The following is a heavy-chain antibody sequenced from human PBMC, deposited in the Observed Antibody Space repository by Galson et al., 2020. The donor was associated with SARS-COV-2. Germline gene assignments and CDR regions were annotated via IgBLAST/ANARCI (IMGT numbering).Heavy chain of an antibody. J-gene: IGHJ5*02. Sequence: GESLKIPCKASGYTFTGYYMHWVRQAPGQGLEWMGWINPNSGGTNYAQQFQGRVTMTRDTSISTAYMELSRLRSDDTAVYYCARDSLWGYYGSGSEDWFDPWGQGTLVTVSS. V-gene: IGHV1-2*02. D-gene: IGHD3-10*01. CDR3: ARDSLWGYYGSGSEDWFDP. CDR2: INPNSGGT. CDR1: GYTFTGYY.